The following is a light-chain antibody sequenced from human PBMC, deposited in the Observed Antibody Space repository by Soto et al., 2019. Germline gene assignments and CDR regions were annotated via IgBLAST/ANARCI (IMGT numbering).Light chain of an antibody. Sequence: QLVLTQPSSLSASPGASASLTCTLRSDINVGPYRIYWYQQKPGSRPQHLLTYKSDSDKQQGSGVPSRFSGSKDASANAAILLISGLQSEDEADYYCMIWHSTAVVFGGGTKLPVL. V-gene: IGLV5-45*03. CDR3: MIWHSTAVV. J-gene: IGLJ2*01. CDR1: SDINVGPYR. CDR2: YKSDSDK.